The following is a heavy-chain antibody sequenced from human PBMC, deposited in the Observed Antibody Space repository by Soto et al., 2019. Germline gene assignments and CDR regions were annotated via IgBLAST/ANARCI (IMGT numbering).Heavy chain of an antibody. V-gene: IGHV3-21*01. CDR3: AGALENPYFYYGLNV. CDR1: GFTFSSYS. CDR2: ISSSSSYI. D-gene: IGHD1-1*01. Sequence: GSLRLSCAASGFTFSSYSMNWVRQAPGKGLEWVSSISSSSSYIYYADSVKGRFTIPRDNSKNTLYLQMNSLRVEDTATYYCAGALENPYFYYGLNVWGQGTTVTVSS. J-gene: IGHJ6*02.